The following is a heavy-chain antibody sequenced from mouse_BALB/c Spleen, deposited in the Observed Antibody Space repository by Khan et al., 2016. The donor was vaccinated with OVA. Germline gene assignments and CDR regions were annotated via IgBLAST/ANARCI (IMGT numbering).Heavy chain of an antibody. CDR1: GYTFTNNG. J-gene: IGHJ2*02. CDR3: AGGMPPYYGSRYFDY. V-gene: IGHV9-3-1*01. CDR2: INTYTGEP. Sequence: LVESGPEVKKPGETIKISCQASGYTFTNNGVDWVKQAPGKGLKWMGWINTYTGEPTYADDFKGRFAFSLDISVSTAYLQFNNLKNEDTASYFCAGGMPPYYGSRYFDYWGLGTSLTVSS. D-gene: IGHD1-1*01.